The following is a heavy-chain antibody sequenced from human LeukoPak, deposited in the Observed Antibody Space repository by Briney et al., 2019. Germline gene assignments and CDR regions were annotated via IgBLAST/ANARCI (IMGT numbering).Heavy chain of an antibody. V-gene: IGHV1-69*06. Sequence: ASVKVSCTASGGTFSSYAISWVRQGPGQGLEWMGGIIPIFGTANYAQKFQGRVTITADKSTSTAYMELSSLRSEDTAVYYCAREATMVRGVIPYYFDYWGQGTLVTVSS. J-gene: IGHJ4*02. CDR1: GGTFSSYA. CDR3: AREATMVRGVIPYYFDY. D-gene: IGHD3-10*01. CDR2: IIPIFGTA.